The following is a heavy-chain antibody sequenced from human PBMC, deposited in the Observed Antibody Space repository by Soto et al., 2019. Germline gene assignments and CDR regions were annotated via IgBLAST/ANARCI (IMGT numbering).Heavy chain of an antibody. V-gene: IGHV1-18*01. Sequence: QVQLVQSAPEVKKPGASVKVSCKASGYTFIRYGITWVRQAPGQGLEWVGWISAYNDYTIYAQKLQGRVFMTTDTATRTVYMEMRGRKSDDTAVYFCARGGYYDNSWGKLSHYGLDVWGQGTSVTVSS. CDR1: GYTFIRYG. D-gene: IGHD3-16*01. CDR2: ISAYNDYT. J-gene: IGHJ6*02. CDR3: ARGGYYDNSWGKLSHYGLDV.